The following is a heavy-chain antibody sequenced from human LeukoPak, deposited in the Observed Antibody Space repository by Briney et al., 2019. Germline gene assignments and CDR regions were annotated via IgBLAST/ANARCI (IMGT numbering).Heavy chain of an antibody. J-gene: IGHJ5*02. CDR1: GFTHSNSW. V-gene: IGHV3-74*01. D-gene: IGHD2/OR15-2a*01. CDR3: ARAARADCTSPTCHSWLAP. Sequence: PGGSLRLSCAASGFTHSNSWIHWVRHAPGKGLVWVSRINSDGSTTTYADSVKGRFTISRDNAKNTLYLQMNSLRAEDTAVYYCARAARADCTSPTCHSWLAPWGQGTQVTVSS. CDR2: INSDGSTT.